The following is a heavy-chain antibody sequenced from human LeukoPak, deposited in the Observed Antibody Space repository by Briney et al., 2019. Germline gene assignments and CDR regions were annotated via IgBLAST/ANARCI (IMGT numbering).Heavy chain of an antibody. CDR2: ISSSSTYI. Sequence: GGSVRLLCAASRFTLSSYSVICVREAPGKALECVSAISSSSTYINYADSVKGRFTIPRDNAKNSRYIQMNSVRAEDTAVYYCTRGPPLDYWGQGTLVTVSS. J-gene: IGHJ4*02. V-gene: IGHV3-21*01. CDR3: TRGPPLDY. CDR1: RFTLSSYS.